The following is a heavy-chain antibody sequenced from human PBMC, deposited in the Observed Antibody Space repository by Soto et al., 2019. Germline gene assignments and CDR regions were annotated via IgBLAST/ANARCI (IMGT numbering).Heavy chain of an antibody. CDR1: GFTVSSDW. J-gene: IGHJ5*02. V-gene: IGHV3-7*05. CDR2: IKEDGSEK. CDR3: ARDFGGP. D-gene: IGHD1-26*01. Sequence: GGSLRLSCTASGFTVSSDWMNWVRQAPGKGLEWVGNIKEDGSEKFYVDSVKGRFTISRDNAKNSLYLDMNSLRVEDTAIYFCARDFGGPWGQGTLVTVSS.